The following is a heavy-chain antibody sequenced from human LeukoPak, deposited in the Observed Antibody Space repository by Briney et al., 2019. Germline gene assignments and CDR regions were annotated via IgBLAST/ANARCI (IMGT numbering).Heavy chain of an antibody. D-gene: IGHD2-15*01. CDR2: ISRSGSTK. CDR3: ARVLKYCSGGNCYSGGLGYMDV. J-gene: IGHJ6*03. V-gene: IGHV3-11*01. Sequence: GGSLRLSCAASGFTFSDYNMRWIRQAPGKGLEWVSSISRSGSTKYYADSVKGRFTISRDNAKNSLFLQMNSLRAEDTAVYYCARVLKYCSGGNCYSGGLGYMDVWGKGTTVTISS. CDR1: GFTFSDYN.